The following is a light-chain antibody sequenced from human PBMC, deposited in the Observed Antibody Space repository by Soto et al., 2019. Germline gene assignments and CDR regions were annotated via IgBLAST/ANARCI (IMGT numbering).Light chain of an antibody. J-gene: IGKJ5*01. CDR2: GAS. CDR1: QSVSSN. V-gene: IGKV3-15*01. CDR3: QHYDSLPIP. Sequence: EIVMTQSPATLSVSPGERATLSCRASQSVSSNLAWYQQKPGQAPRLLIYGASTRATGIPDRFSGSGSGTDFTLTISRLEPEDFAVFYCQHYDSLPIPFGQGTRPE.